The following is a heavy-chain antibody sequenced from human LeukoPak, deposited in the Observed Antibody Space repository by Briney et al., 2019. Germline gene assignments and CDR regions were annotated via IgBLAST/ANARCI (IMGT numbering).Heavy chain of an antibody. V-gene: IGHV3-48*03. D-gene: IGHD2-15*01. Sequence: GGSLRLSCAASGFTFSSYEMNWVRQAPGKGLEWVSYISSSGSTIYYADSVKGRFTISRDNAKNSLYLQMNSLRAEDTAVYYCARDRMGGSCYDNWGQGIQVTMSS. J-gene: IGHJ4*02. CDR2: ISSSGSTI. CDR1: GFTFSSYE. CDR3: ARDRMGGSCYDN.